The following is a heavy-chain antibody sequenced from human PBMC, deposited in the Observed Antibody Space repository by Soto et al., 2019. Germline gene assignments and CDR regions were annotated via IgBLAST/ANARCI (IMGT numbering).Heavy chain of an antibody. V-gene: IGHV3-72*01. D-gene: IGHD3-10*01. CDR2: IRNRANSYTT. CDR3: ARAPSYYASGSDY. Sequence: EVQLVESGGGLVQPGGSLRLSCAASGFTFSDPYLDWVRQAPGKGLEWVGRIRNRANSYTTHYAASVKGRFSISRDDSKNSLYLQMNSLKTEDTAVYYCARAPSYYASGSDYWGQGTLVTVSS. CDR1: GFTFSDPY. J-gene: IGHJ4*02.